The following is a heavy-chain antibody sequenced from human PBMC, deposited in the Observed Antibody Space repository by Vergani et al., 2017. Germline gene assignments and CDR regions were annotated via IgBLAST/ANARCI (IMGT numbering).Heavy chain of an antibody. V-gene: IGHV1-69-2*01. D-gene: IGHD4-17*01. CDR1: GYTFTDHY. CDR2: VDPEDGET. CDR3: ATPQTVTTGGMEV. J-gene: IGHJ6*02. Sequence: EVQLVQSGAEVKKPGATMKISCKVSGYTFTDHYMHWVKQAPGKGLEWMGLVDPEDGETIYAEKFKGRVTIAADTSTDTAHLELSSLRSEDTAVYYCATPQTVTTGGMEVWVQGTTVIDSS.